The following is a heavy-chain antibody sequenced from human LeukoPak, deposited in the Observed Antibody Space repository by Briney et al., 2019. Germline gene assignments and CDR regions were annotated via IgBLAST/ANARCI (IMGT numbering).Heavy chain of an antibody. J-gene: IGHJ4*02. CDR1: AFIFSYYW. D-gene: IGHD6-19*01. CDR3: AKDVVPDSGWDLDY. CDR2: INQDGSEK. Sequence: GGSLRLSCAPSAFIFSYYWMSWVRQAPGKGLEWVANINQDGSEKRYVDSAKGRFTISRDNSKNTLYLQMSSLRTEDTAIYYCAKDVVPDSGWDLDYWGQGTLVTVSS. V-gene: IGHV3-7*03.